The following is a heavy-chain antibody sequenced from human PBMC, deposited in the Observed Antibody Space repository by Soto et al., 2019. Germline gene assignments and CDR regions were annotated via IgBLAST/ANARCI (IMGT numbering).Heavy chain of an antibody. V-gene: IGHV3-64*01. CDR3: ARRARPDFYYMDV. CDR1: GFTLSGYA. Sequence: PGGSLRLSCAASGFTLSGYAMDWVRQAPGKGLEYVSGISSNGVGTYYANSVQGRFTISRDNSKNTVYLRMGSLRPEDMAVYYCARRARPDFYYMDVWGKGTTVTVS. J-gene: IGHJ6*03. CDR2: ISSNGVGT. D-gene: IGHD6-6*01.